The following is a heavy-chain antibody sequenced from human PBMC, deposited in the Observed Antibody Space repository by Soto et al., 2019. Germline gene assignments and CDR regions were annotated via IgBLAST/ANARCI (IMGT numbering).Heavy chain of an antibody. D-gene: IGHD5-12*01. CDR3: VKSRGGNNFDFFD. CDR1: GFTFSSYA. J-gene: IGHJ4*02. Sequence: VGALRLSCSASGFTFSSYAMHWVRQAPGKGLEYVSGIRGNGDPPFYADSVKGRFIISRDNSKNTLFLQMSSLSADDTAVYYCVKSRGGNNFDFFDWGQGALVTVSS. V-gene: IGHV3-64D*06. CDR2: IRGNGDPP.